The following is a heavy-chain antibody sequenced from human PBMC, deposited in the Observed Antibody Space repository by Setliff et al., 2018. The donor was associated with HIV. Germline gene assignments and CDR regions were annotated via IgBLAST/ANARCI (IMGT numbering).Heavy chain of an antibody. J-gene: IGHJ3*02. D-gene: IGHD3-9*01. CDR3: ARYKCINFACVGFDI. Sequence: SETLSLTCTVSRDSINGHWWSWIRQPPGKGLEWTGSIHYSGITHYNPSLKSRLTMSVDTSKNQVSLKLTSVTDADTAVYYCARYKCINFACVGFDIWGXXTVVTVSS. V-gene: IGHV4-59*11. CDR1: RDSINGHW. CDR2: IHYSGIT.